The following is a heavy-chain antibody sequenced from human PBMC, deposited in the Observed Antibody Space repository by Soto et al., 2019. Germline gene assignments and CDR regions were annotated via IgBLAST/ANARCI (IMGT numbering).Heavy chain of an antibody. Sequence: GGSLRLSCVASGFPFSSYAMSWVRQTPGKGLEWVSGISGSGGRTYYADSVKGRFTISRDNSNSTLSLQMHILRVEDTAVYFCAKGGYYSLFDIWGQGTMVTVSS. D-gene: IGHD3-16*01. CDR2: ISGSGGRT. V-gene: IGHV3-23*01. J-gene: IGHJ3*02. CDR1: GFPFSSYA. CDR3: AKGGYYSLFDI.